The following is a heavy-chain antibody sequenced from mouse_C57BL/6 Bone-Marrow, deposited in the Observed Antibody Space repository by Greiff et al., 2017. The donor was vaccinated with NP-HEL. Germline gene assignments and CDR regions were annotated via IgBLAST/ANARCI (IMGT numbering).Heavy chain of an antibody. CDR1: GYTFTDYE. CDR2: LDPETGGT. D-gene: IGHD4-1*01. CDR3: TRLGLAWYFDV. V-gene: IGHV1-15*01. Sequence: QVQLQQSGAELVRPGASVTLSCKASGYTFTDYEMHWVKQTPVHGLEWIGALDPETGGTAYNQKFKGKAILTADKSSSPAYMELRSLTSEDSAVYYCTRLGLAWYFDVWGTGTTVTVSS. J-gene: IGHJ1*03.